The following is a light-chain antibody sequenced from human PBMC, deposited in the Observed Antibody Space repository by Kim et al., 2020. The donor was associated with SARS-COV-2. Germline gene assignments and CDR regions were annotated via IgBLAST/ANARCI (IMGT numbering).Light chain of an antibody. J-gene: IGLJ2*01. V-gene: IGLV4-69*01. CDR2: LTSDGSH. CDR1: SGHRSYA. CDR3: QTWGTGGVV. Sequence: AVMLTGPITSGHRSYASSWHHQQPEKGPRDLMTLTSDGSHRQGGGIPHRFSGSSSGAERFLTISRLPSEDEADYYCQTWGTGGVVFGGGTKLTVL.